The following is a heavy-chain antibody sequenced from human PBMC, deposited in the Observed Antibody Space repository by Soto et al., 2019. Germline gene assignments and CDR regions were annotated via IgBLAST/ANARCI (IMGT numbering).Heavy chain of an antibody. CDR2: ISVFNGNT. CDR3: GRDGSGGIIDS. CDR1: GYTFTGYG. V-gene: IGHV1-18*01. Sequence: QVQLVQSGAEVKKPGASVKVSCKTSGYTFTGYGINWVRQAPGHGLEWMGWISVFNGNTKYGQNIQDRVIMTTDTATSTAYMELRSFRSDDTAVYFCGRDGSGGIIDSWGQGTMLIVSS. D-gene: IGHD2-15*01. J-gene: IGHJ3*01.